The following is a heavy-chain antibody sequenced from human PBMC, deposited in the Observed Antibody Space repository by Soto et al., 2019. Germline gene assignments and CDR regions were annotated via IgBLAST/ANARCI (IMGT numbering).Heavy chain of an antibody. CDR2: ISYDGSNK. J-gene: IGHJ4*02. Sequence: QVQLVESGGGVVQPERSLRLSCAASGFTFSSYGMHWVRQAPGKGLEWVAAISYDGSNKYYADSVKGRFTISRDNSKNTLYLQMNSLRPEDTAVYYCAKAGGQWLVTPHFDYWGQGTLVTVSS. CDR1: GFTFSSYG. V-gene: IGHV3-30*18. D-gene: IGHD6-19*01. CDR3: AKAGGQWLVTPHFDY.